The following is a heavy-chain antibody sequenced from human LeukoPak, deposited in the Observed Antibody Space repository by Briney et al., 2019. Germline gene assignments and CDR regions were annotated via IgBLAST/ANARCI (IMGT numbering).Heavy chain of an antibody. CDR1: GGSISSGGYS. CDR2: IYHSGST. Sequence: SETLSLTCAVPGGSISSGGYSWSWIRQPPGKGLEWIGYIYHSGSTYYNPSLKSRVTISVDRSKNQFSLKLSSVTAADTAVYYCARAWAVKLYYFDYWGQGTLVTVSS. V-gene: IGHV4-30-2*01. CDR3: ARAWAVKLYYFDY. J-gene: IGHJ4*02. D-gene: IGHD4-17*01.